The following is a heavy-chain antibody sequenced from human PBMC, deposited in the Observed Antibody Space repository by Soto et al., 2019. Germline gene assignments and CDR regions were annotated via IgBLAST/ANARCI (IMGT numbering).Heavy chain of an antibody. D-gene: IGHD3-16*01. V-gene: IGHV3-7*01. CDR1: GFTFSSYW. J-gene: IGHJ6*02. Sequence: GGSLRLSCAASGFTFSSYWMSWVRQAPGKGLEWVANIKQDGSEKYYVDSVKGRFTISRDNAKNSLYLQMNSLRAEDTAVYYCARDTMITFGGPISDPYYYGMDVWGQGTTVTVSS. CDR2: IKQDGSEK. CDR3: ARDTMITFGGPISDPYYYGMDV.